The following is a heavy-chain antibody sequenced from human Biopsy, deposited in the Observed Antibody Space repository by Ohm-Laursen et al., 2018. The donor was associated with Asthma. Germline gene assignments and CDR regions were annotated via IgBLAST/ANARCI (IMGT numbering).Heavy chain of an antibody. CDR3: AKGDSSGWSHYHLDY. V-gene: IGHV3-53*01. CDR2: IYSGGTS. D-gene: IGHD6-19*01. J-gene: IGHJ4*02. CDR1: GFTVSRDH. Sequence: SLRLSCAASGFTVSRDHMFWVRQAPGKGLEWISVIYSGGTSDTADSVRGRFTISRDFYKNTLYLQMDSLRAEDTAVYYCAKGDSSGWSHYHLDYWGQETLVTVSS.